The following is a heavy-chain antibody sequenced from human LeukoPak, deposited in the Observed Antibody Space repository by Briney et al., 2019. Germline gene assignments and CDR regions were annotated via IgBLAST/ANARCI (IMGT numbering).Heavy chain of an antibody. CDR3: AKDPSGSYYKVGPMYMDV. Sequence: GGSLRLSCAASGFTFSSLAMSGVGQAPGKGLEWVSAISGSGGSTYYADSVKGRFTISRDNSKNTLYLQMNSLRAEDTAVYYCAKDPSGSYYKVGPMYMDVWGQGTTVTVSS. CDR2: ISGSGGST. CDR1: GFTFSSLA. V-gene: IGHV3-23*01. D-gene: IGHD3-10*01. J-gene: IGHJ6*02.